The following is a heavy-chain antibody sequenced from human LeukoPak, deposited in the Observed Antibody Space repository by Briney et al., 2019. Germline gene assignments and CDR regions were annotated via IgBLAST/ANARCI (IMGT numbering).Heavy chain of an antibody. Sequence: GGSLRLSCAASGFTFSSYWMSWVRQVPGKGLEWVSLISGDGGSTYYADSVKGRFTISRDNSKNSLHLQMNSLTTEDTALYYCARGDQWLIHYWGQGTLVTVSS. CDR3: ARGDQWLIHY. J-gene: IGHJ4*02. CDR1: GFTFSSYW. CDR2: ISGDGGST. V-gene: IGHV3-43*02. D-gene: IGHD6-19*01.